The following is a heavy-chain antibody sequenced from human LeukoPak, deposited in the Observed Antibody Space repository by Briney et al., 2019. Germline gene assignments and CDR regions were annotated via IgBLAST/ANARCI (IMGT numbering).Heavy chain of an antibody. CDR1: RFTFSTYG. V-gene: IGHV3-30*02. J-gene: IGHJ6*03. D-gene: IGHD1-26*01. CDR2: IRYDGSNK. CDR3: AGSNGSYYVYYYYYMDV. Sequence: PGGSLRLSCAASRFTFSTYGMHWVRQAPGKGLEWVAFIRYDGSNKYYADSVKGRFTISRDNSKNTLYLQMNSLRAEDTAVYYCAGSNGSYYVYYYYYMDVWGKGTTVTISS.